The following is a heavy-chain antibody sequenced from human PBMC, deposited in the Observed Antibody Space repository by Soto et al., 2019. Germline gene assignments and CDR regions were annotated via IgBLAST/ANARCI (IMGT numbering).Heavy chain of an antibody. D-gene: IGHD3-10*01. CDR3: ARARYYYGSGSRHFDL. V-gene: IGHV4-30-4*01. CDR2: IYYSGST. Sequence: QVQLQESGPGLVKPSQTLSLTCTVSGGSISSGDYYWSWIRQPPGKGLEWIGYIYYSGSTYYNPSLKSRVTISVDTSKNQFSLKLSSVTAADTAVYYCARARYYYGSGSRHFDLWGRGTLFTVSS. J-gene: IGHJ2*01. CDR1: GGSISSGDYY.